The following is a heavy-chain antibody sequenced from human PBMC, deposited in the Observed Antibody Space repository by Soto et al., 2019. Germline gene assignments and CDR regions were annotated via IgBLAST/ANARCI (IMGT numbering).Heavy chain of an antibody. CDR2: FYPGDSTS. Sequence: GESLKISCKGSGYSFTSYWIAWVRQLPGKGLEWMGTFYPGDSTSTYSPSFQGQVTISVDKSISTAYLQLSSLKASDTAMYYCARIIGYCRNNDCSWTFDIWGQGTMVT. D-gene: IGHD2-15*01. J-gene: IGHJ3*02. CDR1: GYSFTSYW. V-gene: IGHV5-51*01. CDR3: ARIIGYCRNNDCSWTFDI.